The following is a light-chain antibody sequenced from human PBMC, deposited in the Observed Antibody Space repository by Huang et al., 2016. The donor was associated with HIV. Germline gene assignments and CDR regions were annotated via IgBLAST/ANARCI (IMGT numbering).Light chain of an antibody. J-gene: IGKJ4*01. V-gene: IGKV3-15*01. Sequence: EIVMTQSPATLSVSPGQRATLSCRTNTSVSSNVAWYQQRPGQAPRLLIYGYSTRAPGIPDRFSGSWSGTEFILTINSLQSEDFALYFCQQYNNWHLSFGGGTRVDI. CDR3: QQYNNWHLS. CDR1: TSVSSN. CDR2: GYS.